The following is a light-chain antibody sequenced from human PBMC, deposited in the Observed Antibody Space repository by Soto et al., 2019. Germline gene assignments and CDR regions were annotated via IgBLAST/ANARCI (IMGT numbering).Light chain of an antibody. CDR2: KTS. CDR3: QHRNDYSLT. CDR1: QSISIW. J-gene: IGKJ1*01. V-gene: IGKV1-5*03. Sequence: DIHMTQSPSTLSASVGDRVTITCRASQSISIWLAWYQQKPGKAPNLLIYKTSSLETGVPSRFSRGGSGTEFTLTISSLQPDDFATYYCQHRNDYSLTFGQGTKAEVK.